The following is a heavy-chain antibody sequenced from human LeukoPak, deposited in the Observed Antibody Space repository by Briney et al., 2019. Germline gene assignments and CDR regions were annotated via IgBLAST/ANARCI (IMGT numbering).Heavy chain of an antibody. J-gene: IGHJ4*02. CDR1: GFTFSSYA. V-gene: IGHV3-11*06. CDR2: ISSSSSYT. Sequence: PGGSLRLSCAASGFTFSSYAMTWIRQAPGKGLEWVSYISSSSSYTNYADSVKGRFTISRDNAKNSLYLQMNSLRAEDTAVYYCARDQGGSPDSFDYWGQGTLVTVSS. CDR3: ARDQGGSPDSFDY. D-gene: IGHD2-15*01.